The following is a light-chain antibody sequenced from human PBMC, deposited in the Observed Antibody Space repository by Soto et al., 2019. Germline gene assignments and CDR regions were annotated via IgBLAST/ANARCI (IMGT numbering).Light chain of an antibody. CDR2: SNN. Sequence: QSVLTQPPSASGTPGQRVTISCSGSSSNIGSNTVNWYQQLPGTAPKLLIYSNNQRPSGVPDRFSRSKSGTSASLAISGLQSEDEADYYCAAWDDSLNAVVFGGGTKLTVL. V-gene: IGLV1-44*01. J-gene: IGLJ2*01. CDR3: AAWDDSLNAVV. CDR1: SSNIGSNT.